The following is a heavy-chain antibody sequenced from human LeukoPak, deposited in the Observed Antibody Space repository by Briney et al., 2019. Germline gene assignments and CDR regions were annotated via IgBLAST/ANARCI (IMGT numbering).Heavy chain of an antibody. CDR1: GFTFSDYY. CDR2: ISSSGSTI. J-gene: IGHJ4*02. CDR3: ARDSARDGYNRPRSPIDY. D-gene: IGHD5-24*01. V-gene: IGHV3-11*04. Sequence: PGGSLRLSCAASGFTFSDYYMSWIRQAPGKGLEWVSYISSSGSTIYYADSVKGRFTISRDNAKNSLYLQMNSLRAEDTAVYYCARDSARDGYNRPRSPIDYWGQGTLVTVSS.